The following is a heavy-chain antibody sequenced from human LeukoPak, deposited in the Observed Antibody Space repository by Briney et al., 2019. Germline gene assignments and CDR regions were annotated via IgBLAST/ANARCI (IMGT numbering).Heavy chain of an antibody. D-gene: IGHD6-13*01. CDR1: GFTFTTYW. J-gene: IGHJ5*02. CDR3: ARVAAAVPDQ. Sequence: GGSLRLSCAASGFTFTTYWMSWVRQAPGKGLEWVANIKQDGSEKYYMDSVKGRFTISRDNAKNSLYLQMSSLRAEDTAVYYCARVAAAVPDQWGQGTLVTASS. CDR2: IKQDGSEK. V-gene: IGHV3-7*04.